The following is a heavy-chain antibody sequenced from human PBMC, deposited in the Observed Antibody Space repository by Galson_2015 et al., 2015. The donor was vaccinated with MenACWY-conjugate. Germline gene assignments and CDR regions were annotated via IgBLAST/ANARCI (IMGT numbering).Heavy chain of an antibody. Sequence: LILSCAASGFPFCTYSMNWVRQAPGGGLEGVSYISSSSSTIYYAESEKGLFIISSDNTKNSLYLQMNTLRDEDAAVYYCARVPGYSYEYYDWWGQGTLVTVSS. D-gene: IGHD5-18*01. CDR2: ISSSSSTI. V-gene: IGHV3-48*02. J-gene: IGHJ4*02. CDR3: ARVPGYSYEYYDW. CDR1: GFPFCTYS.